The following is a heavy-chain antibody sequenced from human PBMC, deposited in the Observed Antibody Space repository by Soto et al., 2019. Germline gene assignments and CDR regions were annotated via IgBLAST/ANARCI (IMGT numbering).Heavy chain of an antibody. CDR1: GFTFSSYS. D-gene: IGHD5-12*01. J-gene: IGHJ6*02. V-gene: IGHV3-21*01. CDR3: ARDRWGWLRYYYYGMDV. CDR2: ISSSSSYI. Sequence: EVQLVESGGGLVKPGGSLRLSCAASGFTFSSYSMNWVRQAPGKGLEWVSSISSSSSYIYYADSVKGRFTISRDNAKNSLYLQMNSLRAEDTAVYYCARDRWGWLRYYYYGMDVWGQGTTVTVSS.